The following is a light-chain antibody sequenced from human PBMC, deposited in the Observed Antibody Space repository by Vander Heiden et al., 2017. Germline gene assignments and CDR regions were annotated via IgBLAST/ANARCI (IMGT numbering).Light chain of an antibody. Sequence: DIQLTQSPSSLSAPVGDRVTITCRARQGSSNHLAWYQQKPGKVPKRLIYAVSTSLSGVPSRYRGRGAGTDFTLTISSLQPEDVATYYCLKENSSPQTFGEGTKVEIK. J-gene: IGKJ4*02. CDR1: QGSSNH. CDR3: LKENSSPQT. V-gene: IGKV1-27*01. CDR2: AVS.